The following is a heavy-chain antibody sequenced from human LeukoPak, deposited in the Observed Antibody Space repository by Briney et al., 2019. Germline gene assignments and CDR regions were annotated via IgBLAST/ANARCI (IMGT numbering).Heavy chain of an antibody. CDR3: AKDGGEVGLRHAFDI. V-gene: IGHV3-23*01. Sequence: GGSLRLSCAASGFTFSSYAMNWVRQAPGKGLEWVSIITDSGGSTYYADSVKGRFTISRDNSKNTLYLQMNSLRAEDTAVYYCAKDGGEVGLRHAFDIWGQGTMVTVSS. CDR1: GFTFSSYA. CDR2: ITDSGGST. D-gene: IGHD3-16*01. J-gene: IGHJ3*02.